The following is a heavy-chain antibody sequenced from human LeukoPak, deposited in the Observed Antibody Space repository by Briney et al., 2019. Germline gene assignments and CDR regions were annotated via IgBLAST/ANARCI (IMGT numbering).Heavy chain of an antibody. CDR3: ASSTTIFGVVMPHYFDY. Sequence: SETLSLTCTVSGGSISSGGYYWSWIRQHPGKGLEWIGYIYYSGSTYYNPSLKSRVTISVDTSKNQFSLKPSSVTAADTAVYYCASSTTIFGVVMPHYFDYWGQGTLVTVSS. D-gene: IGHD3-3*01. V-gene: IGHV4-31*03. J-gene: IGHJ4*02. CDR1: GGSISSGGYY. CDR2: IYYSGST.